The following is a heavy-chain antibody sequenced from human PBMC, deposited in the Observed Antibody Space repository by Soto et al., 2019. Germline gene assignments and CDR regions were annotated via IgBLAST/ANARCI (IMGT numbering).Heavy chain of an antibody. CDR1: GYTXTSYG. D-gene: IGHD3-16*02. V-gene: IGHV1-18*01. J-gene: IGHJ6*02. Sequence: SXKVSFKASGYTXTSYGISLVRQAPGQGLAWMGWISAYNGNKNYAQKLQGRVTITTDTSTSTAYMELKSLRYDDTSVYYFARERDRRLSYYYYGMDVWGQGTTATVS. CDR2: ISAYNGNK. CDR3: ARERDRRLSYYYYGMDV.